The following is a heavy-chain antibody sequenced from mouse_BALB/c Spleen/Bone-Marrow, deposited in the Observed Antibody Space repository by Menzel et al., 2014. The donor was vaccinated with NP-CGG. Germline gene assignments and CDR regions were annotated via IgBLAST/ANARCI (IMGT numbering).Heavy chain of an antibody. J-gene: IGHJ2*01. CDR2: INSNGGSP. V-gene: IGHV5-6-3*01. CDR3: ARGNYGNYVDYFDY. Sequence: EVMLVESGGGLVQPGGSLKLSCAASGFTFSSYGMSWVRQTPDKRLELVASINSNGGSPYYSDSVKGRFTISRDNAKNTLSLQMSSLKSEDTAMYYCARGNYGNYVDYFDYWGQGTTLTVSS. D-gene: IGHD2-1*01. CDR1: GFTFSSYG.